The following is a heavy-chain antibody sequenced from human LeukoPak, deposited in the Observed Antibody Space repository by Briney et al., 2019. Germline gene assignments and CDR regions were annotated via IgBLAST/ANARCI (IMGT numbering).Heavy chain of an antibody. CDR3: ATYSSLNRREFQY. V-gene: IGHV3-48*04. CDR1: GLTFSSYS. D-gene: IGHD3-22*01. Sequence: QPGGSLRLSCAASGLTFSSYSMNWVRQAPGKGLEWVSYISSSSSTIYYADSVKGRFTISRDNAKNSLYLQMNSLRAEDTAVYYCATYSSLNRREFQYWGQGTLLTVSS. CDR2: ISSSSSTI. J-gene: IGHJ1*01.